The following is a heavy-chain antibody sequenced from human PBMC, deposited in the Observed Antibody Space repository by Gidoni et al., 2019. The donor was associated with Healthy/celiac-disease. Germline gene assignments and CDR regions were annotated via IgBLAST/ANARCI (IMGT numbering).Heavy chain of an antibody. CDR2: SYYSGST. CDR3: ARGMPGGYSYGTFDY. CDR1: GGSISRGDYS. J-gene: IGHJ4*02. V-gene: IGHV4-30-4*01. D-gene: IGHD5-18*01. Sequence: QVQLQESGPGLVKPSQTLSLTCTVSGGSISRGDYSWSWIRQPPGKGREWIGYSYYSGSTYYHPSLKSRVTISVDTSKNQFSLKLSSVTAADTAVYYCARGMPGGYSYGTFDYWGQGTLVTVSS.